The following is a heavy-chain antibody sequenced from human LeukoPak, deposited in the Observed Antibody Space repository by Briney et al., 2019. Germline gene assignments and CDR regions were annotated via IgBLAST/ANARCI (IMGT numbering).Heavy chain of an antibody. V-gene: IGHV1-18*01. CDR1: GYTFTHYG. CDR3: ARVSGWGVAQTIAY. CDR2: ISAYNGNT. D-gene: IGHD3-10*01. Sequence: PQASVTVSCTASGYTFTHYGISWVRQAPGQGLEWMGWISAYNGNTDFAQKLQGRVTMTTDTSTTTAYMDLRSLRSDDTAVYYCARVSGWGVAQTIAYWGQGTTVTVSS. J-gene: IGHJ4*02.